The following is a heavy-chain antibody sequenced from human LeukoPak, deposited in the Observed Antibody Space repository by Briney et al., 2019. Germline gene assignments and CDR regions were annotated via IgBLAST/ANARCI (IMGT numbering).Heavy chain of an antibody. Sequence: GGSLRLSCAASGFTFSSYAMSWVRQAPGEGLEWVSAISGSGGSTYYADSVKGRFTISRDNSKNTLYLQMNSLRAEDTAVYYCAKDYYYDSSGYYLFDPWGQGTLVTVSS. CDR2: ISGSGGST. D-gene: IGHD3-22*01. V-gene: IGHV3-23*01. CDR3: AKDYYYDSSGYYLFDP. J-gene: IGHJ5*02. CDR1: GFTFSSYA.